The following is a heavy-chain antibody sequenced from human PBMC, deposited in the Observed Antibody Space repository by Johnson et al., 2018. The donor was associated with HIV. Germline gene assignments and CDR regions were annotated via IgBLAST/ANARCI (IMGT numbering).Heavy chain of an antibody. Sequence: QVQLVESGGGVVQPGRSLRLSCAASGFTFSTYGMHWVRQAPGKGLAWVAVISHDGSNKYYVDSVKGRFTISRDNSKNTLYLQMNSLRAEDTAVYHCAKSVRASSSGAFDIWGQGTMVTVSS. D-gene: IGHD2-15*01. V-gene: IGHV3-30*18. CDR2: ISHDGSNK. CDR1: GFTFSTYG. J-gene: IGHJ3*02. CDR3: AKSVRASSSGAFDI.